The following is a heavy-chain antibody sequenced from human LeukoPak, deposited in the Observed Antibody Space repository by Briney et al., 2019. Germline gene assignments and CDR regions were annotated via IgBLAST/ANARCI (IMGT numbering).Heavy chain of an antibody. D-gene: IGHD1-26*01. CDR3: ARVRSGSYYYLRAFDI. J-gene: IGHJ3*02. CDR2: INHSGST. CDR1: GGSFSGYF. V-gene: IGHV4-34*01. Sequence: KPSETLALPCAGYGGSFSGYFWGLVRQPPGEGLGWVGGINHSGSTNDNPSLKSRVTISVDTSKNQFSLKLSSVTAADTAVCYCARVRSGSYYYLRAFDIWGQGTMVTVSS.